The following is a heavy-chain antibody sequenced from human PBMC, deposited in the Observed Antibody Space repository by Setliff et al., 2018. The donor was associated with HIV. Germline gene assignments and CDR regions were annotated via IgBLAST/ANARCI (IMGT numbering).Heavy chain of an antibody. CDR3: AHTTSFDXXXXXPMD. CDR1: GFSLITSGVG. D-gene: IGHD3-3*01. Sequence: SGPTLVNPTQTLSLTCTFSGFSLITSGVGVGWIRQPPGKALEWLALIYWNDDKRYSPSLKSRLTIRKDASKNQVVLTMTKMXXXDXXXYYCAHTTSFDXXXXXPMD. V-gene: IGHV2-5*01. CDR2: IYWNDDK. J-gene: IGHJ6*03.